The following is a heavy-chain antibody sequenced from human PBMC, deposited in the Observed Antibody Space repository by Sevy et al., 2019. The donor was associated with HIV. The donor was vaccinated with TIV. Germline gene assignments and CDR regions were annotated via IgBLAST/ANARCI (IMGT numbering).Heavy chain of an antibody. CDR1: GFTFSSYG. CDR3: ARVYSTGWYYFEY. Sequence: GGSLRLSCAASGFTFSSYGMHWVRQAPGKGLEWVAVISYDGSNKYYADSVKGRFTISRDNSKNTLYLQMNSLRAEDTAVYYCARVYSTGWYYFEYWGQGTLVTVSS. V-gene: IGHV3-30*03. CDR2: ISYDGSNK. D-gene: IGHD6-19*01. J-gene: IGHJ4*02.